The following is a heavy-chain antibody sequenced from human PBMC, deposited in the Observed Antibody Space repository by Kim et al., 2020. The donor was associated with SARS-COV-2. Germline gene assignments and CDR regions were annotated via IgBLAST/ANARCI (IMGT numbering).Heavy chain of an antibody. CDR3: ARTGATVTTFWYFDL. D-gene: IGHD4-17*01. Sequence: PSLKSRVTISVDPSKNQFSLKLGSVTAADTAVYYCARTGATVTTFWYFDLWGRGTLVTVSS. V-gene: IGHV4-39*01. J-gene: IGHJ2*01.